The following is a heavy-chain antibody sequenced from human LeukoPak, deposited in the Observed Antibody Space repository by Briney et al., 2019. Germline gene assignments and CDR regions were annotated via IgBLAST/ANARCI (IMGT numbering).Heavy chain of an antibody. Sequence: PGGSLRLSCAASGFTFSSYGMHWVRQAPGKGLEWVAVISYDGSNKYYADSVKGRFTISRDNSKNTLYLQMNSLRAEDTAVYYCAKVAIAAAAYYYYMDVWGKGTTVTISS. CDR3: AKVAIAAAAYYYYMDV. J-gene: IGHJ6*03. V-gene: IGHV3-30*18. CDR1: GFTFSSYG. CDR2: ISYDGSNK. D-gene: IGHD6-13*01.